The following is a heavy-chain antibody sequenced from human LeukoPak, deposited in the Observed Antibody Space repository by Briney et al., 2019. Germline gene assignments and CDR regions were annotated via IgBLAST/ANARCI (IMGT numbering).Heavy chain of an antibody. CDR3: AKDPYGGTYPSYFDY. D-gene: IGHD1-26*01. CDR2: LRYDGSTA. V-gene: IGHV3-30*02. CDR1: GFTLSSYG. J-gene: IGHJ4*02. Sequence: GGSLRLSCAASGFTLSSYGMNWVRQAPGKGLDWVAFLRYDGSTAFYEDSVKGRFTISRDSSKNTLYLQMNSLTPADTAIYYCAKDPYGGTYPSYFDYWGQGTLVAVSS.